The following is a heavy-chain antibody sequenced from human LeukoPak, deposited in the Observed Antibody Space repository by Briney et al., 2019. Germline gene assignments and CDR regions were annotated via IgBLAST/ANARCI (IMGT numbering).Heavy chain of an antibody. D-gene: IGHD4-11*01. J-gene: IGHJ5*02. V-gene: IGHV1-2*02. CDR3: ARGVGEGGDSHYEAWFDP. CDR1: GYTFTGYF. Sequence: ASVKVSCKSSGYTFTGYFIHWVRQAPGQGLEWMGWISPNSGGTKYSEEFQGRVTMTRDTSITTAYMELNSLRSDDTAVYYCARGVGEGGDSHYEAWFDPWGQGTQVTVSS. CDR2: ISPNSGGT.